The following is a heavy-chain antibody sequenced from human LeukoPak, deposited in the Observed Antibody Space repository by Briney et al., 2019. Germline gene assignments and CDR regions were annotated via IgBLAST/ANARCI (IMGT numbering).Heavy chain of an antibody. V-gene: IGHV4-39*07. CDR3: ARVGSYSSSWYHYYYYYYMDV. Sequence: SETLSLTCTVSGGSISSNSYYWDWIRQPPGKGLEWIGSIYYSGSTYYNPSLKSRVTISVDTSKNQFSLKLSSVTAADTAVYYCARVGSYSSSWYHYYYYYYMDVWGKGTTVTVSS. D-gene: IGHD6-13*01. CDR2: IYYSGST. J-gene: IGHJ6*03. CDR1: GGSISSNSYY.